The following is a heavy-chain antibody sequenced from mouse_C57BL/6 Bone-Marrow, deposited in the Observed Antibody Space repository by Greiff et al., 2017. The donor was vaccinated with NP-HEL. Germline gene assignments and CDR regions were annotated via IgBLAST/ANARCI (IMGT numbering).Heavy chain of an antibody. J-gene: IGHJ3*01. V-gene: IGHV7-1*01. D-gene: IGHD4-1*01. Sequence: EVKLMESGGGLVQSGRSLRLSCATSGFTFSDFYMEWVRQAPGKGLEWIAASRNKANGYTTEYSASVKGRFIVSRDTSQSILYLQMNALRAEDTAIYYCAGDNWDEAWFAYWGQGTLVTVSA. CDR1: GFTFSDFY. CDR2: SRNKANGYTT. CDR3: AGDNWDEAWFAY.